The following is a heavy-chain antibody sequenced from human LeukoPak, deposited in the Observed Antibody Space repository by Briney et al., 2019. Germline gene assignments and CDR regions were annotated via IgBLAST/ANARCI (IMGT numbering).Heavy chain of an antibody. CDR3: ARDTAVSDFDC. V-gene: IGHV3-73*01. CDR2: IRSKANSYAT. J-gene: IGHJ4*02. CDR1: GFTFSGSA. Sequence: GGSLRLSCAASGFTFSGSAMHWVRQASGKGLEWVGRIRSKANSYATAYAASVKGRFTISRDNAKNLLYLQMNSLRAEDTAVYYCARDTAVSDFDCWGQGTLVTVSS. D-gene: IGHD4-23*01.